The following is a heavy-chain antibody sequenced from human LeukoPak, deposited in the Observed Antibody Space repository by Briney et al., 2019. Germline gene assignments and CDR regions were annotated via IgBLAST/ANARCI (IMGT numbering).Heavy chain of an antibody. CDR2: IYYSGST. V-gene: IGHV4-39*07. CDR3: ARENGGSYWIDY. CDR1: GGSISSSSYY. J-gene: IGHJ4*02. D-gene: IGHD1-26*01. Sequence: SETLSLTCTVSGGSISSSSYYWGWIRQPPGKGLEWIGSIYYSGSTYYNPSLKSRVTISVDTSKNQFSLKLSSVTAADTAVYYCARENGGSYWIDYWGQGTLVTVSS.